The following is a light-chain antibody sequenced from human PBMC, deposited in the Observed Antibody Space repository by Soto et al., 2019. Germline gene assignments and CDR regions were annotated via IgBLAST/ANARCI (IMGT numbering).Light chain of an antibody. CDR3: QKYNNWPRT. CDR1: QSVSSSN. Sequence: ELVLTQSPGTLSLSPGESATLSCRGSQSVSSSNLAWYQQKPGQAPRLLIYGASTRATGIPARFSGSGSGTELNLTISSLQSEDFAVYYCQKYNNWPRTCGQGTKVDIK. J-gene: IGKJ1*01. CDR2: GAS. V-gene: IGKV3-15*01.